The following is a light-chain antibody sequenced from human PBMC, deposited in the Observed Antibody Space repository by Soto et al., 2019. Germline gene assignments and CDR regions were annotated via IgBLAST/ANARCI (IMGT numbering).Light chain of an antibody. CDR2: DAS. V-gene: IGKV1-33*01. J-gene: IGKJ3*01. CDR1: QSVSIW. CDR3: QKCDYLPI. Sequence: IQLTQSPSSLSASVGDTVTITCRASQSVSIWLAWYQHKPGKAPKLLIYDASILEAGVPSRFSGSGSGTDFTFTISSLQPEDVATYYCQKCDYLPIFGPGTKVDIK.